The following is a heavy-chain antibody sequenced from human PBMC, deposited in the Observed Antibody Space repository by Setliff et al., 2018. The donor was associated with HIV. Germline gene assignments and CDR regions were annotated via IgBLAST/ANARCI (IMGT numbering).Heavy chain of an antibody. CDR3: AKDGISGGAYPPYYFDY. J-gene: IGHJ4*01. CDR1: GFTFNTYA. V-gene: IGHV3-23*01. D-gene: IGHD2-15*01. CDR2: ISGSGGST. Sequence: GGSMRLSCAASGFTFNTYAMRWVRQAPGKGLEWVSVISGSGGSTFYADSVKGRFTISRDHSKNTRYLLMNGLRVEDTAVYYCAKDGISGGAYPPYYFDYWGHGTLVTVSS.